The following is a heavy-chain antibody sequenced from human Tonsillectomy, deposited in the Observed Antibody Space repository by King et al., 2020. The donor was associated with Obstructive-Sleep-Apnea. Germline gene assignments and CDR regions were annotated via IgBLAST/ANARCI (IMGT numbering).Heavy chain of an antibody. V-gene: IGHV1-2*02. CDR1: GYTFTAYL. CDR3: ASFSSSSHFDY. CDR2: INPHSGDT. D-gene: IGHD3-3*01. Sequence: VQLVESGAEGKKPGASVKVSCKASGYTFTAYLMHWVRQAPGQGLEWMGWINPHSGDTNFLQKFQCRVTMTRDTSINTAYMGLTRLRSGDTAVYYCASFSSSSHFDYWGQGTLVTVPS. J-gene: IGHJ4*02.